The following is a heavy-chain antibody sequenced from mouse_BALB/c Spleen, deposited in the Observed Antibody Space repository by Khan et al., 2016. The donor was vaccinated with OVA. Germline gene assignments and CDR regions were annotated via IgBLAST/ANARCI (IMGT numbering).Heavy chain of an antibody. Sequence: QIQLVQSGPELKKPGETVKISCKASRYTFTNFGMNWVKQAPGKGLEWMGWINTYTGEPTYADDFKGRFAFSLETSASTAYLQINNLKNEDTATYFCSRPPYFAYIMAYWGQGTSVTVSS. CDR2: INTYTGEP. D-gene: IGHD2-9*01. V-gene: IGHV9-3-1*01. J-gene: IGHJ4*01. CDR1: RYTFTNFG. CDR3: SRPPYFAYIMAY.